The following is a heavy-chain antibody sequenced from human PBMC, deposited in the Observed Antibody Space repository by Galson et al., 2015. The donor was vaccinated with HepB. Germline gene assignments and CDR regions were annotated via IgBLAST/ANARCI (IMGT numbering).Heavy chain of an antibody. CDR1: GYSISSGYY. J-gene: IGHJ6*03. CDR3: ARPYCGGDCYGRLGEIGDYYYMDV. Sequence: TLSLTCAVSGYSISSGYYWGWIRQPPGKGLEWIGEINHSGSTNYNPSLKSRVTISVDTSKNQFSLKLSSVTAADTAVYYCARPYCGGDCYGRLGEIGDYYYMDVWGKGTTVTVSS. D-gene: IGHD2-21*01. CDR2: INHSGST. V-gene: IGHV4-38-2*01.